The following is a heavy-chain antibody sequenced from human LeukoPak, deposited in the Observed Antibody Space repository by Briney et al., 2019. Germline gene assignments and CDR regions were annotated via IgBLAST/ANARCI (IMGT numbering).Heavy chain of an antibody. CDR2: IYYSGST. V-gene: IGHV4-30-4*08. Sequence: SETLSLTCTVSGGSISSGDYYWSWIRQPPGKGLEWIGYIYYSGSTYYNPSLKSRATISVDTSKNQFSLKLSSVTAADTAVYYCASSHYDFWSGLGYYMDVWSKGTTVTVSS. J-gene: IGHJ6*03. D-gene: IGHD3-3*01. CDR1: GGSISSGDYY. CDR3: ASSHYDFWSGLGYYMDV.